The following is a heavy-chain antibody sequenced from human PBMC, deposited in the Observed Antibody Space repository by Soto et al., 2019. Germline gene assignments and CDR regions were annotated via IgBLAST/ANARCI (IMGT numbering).Heavy chain of an antibody. CDR1: GINVEDFA. CDR3: ASGYRRVVAEYFQH. Sequence: HPGGSLRLSCSVSGINVEDFALNWLRQAPGKGLEWVGFIRDKTYGGTTEYAAAVKGRFTISRDDARDIAYLQMNSLKAEDTDVYYCASGYRRVVAEYFQHWGQGRLVTVSS. D-gene: IGHD3-16*02. CDR2: IRDKTYGGTT. J-gene: IGHJ1*01. V-gene: IGHV3-49*03.